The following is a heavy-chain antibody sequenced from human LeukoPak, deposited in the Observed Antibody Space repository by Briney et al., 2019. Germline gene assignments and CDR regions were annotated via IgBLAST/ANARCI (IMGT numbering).Heavy chain of an antibody. V-gene: IGHV4-59*02. CDR2: VSYSGGT. CDR3: ARLSTYYDFWSPLDY. Sequence: SETLSLTCTVSGASVSSHYWSWIRQPPGKGLEWIGYVSYSGGTNYNPSLKSRVTISLDTSKDQFSLRLNSATAADTAVYYCARLSTYYDFWSPLDYWGQGTLVTVSS. CDR1: GASVSSHY. D-gene: IGHD3-3*01. J-gene: IGHJ4*02.